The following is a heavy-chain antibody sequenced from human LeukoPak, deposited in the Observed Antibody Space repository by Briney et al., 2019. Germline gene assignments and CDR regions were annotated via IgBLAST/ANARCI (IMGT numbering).Heavy chain of an antibody. CDR3: ARESDSGEFDY. Sequence: GGSLRLSCAASGFTFSSNAMHWVRQAPGKGLEWVAVISYDGSNKYYADSVKGRFTISRDNSKNTLYLQMNSLRAEDTAVYYCARESDSGEFDYWGQGTLVTVSS. D-gene: IGHD2-15*01. CDR2: ISYDGSNK. J-gene: IGHJ4*02. V-gene: IGHV3-30-3*01. CDR1: GFTFSSNA.